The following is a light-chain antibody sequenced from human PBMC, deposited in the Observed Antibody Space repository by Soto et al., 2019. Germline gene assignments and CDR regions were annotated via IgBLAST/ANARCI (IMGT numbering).Light chain of an antibody. CDR1: QSINSN. CDR2: RAS. V-gene: IGKV3-15*01. Sequence: IIMTQSPATLSVSLGERATLSCRASQSINSNLAWYQQKPGQAPRLLIFRASIRAAGFPARFSGSGSGTEFNITISSMQSEDSAVYYCQQRSNWPPITFGQGTRLEIK. J-gene: IGKJ5*01. CDR3: QQRSNWPPIT.